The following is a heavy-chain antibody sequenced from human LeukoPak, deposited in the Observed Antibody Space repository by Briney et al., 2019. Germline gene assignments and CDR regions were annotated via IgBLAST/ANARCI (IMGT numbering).Heavy chain of an antibody. Sequence: PSETLSLTCTVSGGSINSYYWSWIRQPPGKGLEWIGYIYYSGSTNYNPSHKSRVTISVDTSKNQFSLKLSSVTAADTAVYYCAREESDIVLLPAAPGGFDPWGQGTLVTVSS. J-gene: IGHJ5*02. CDR3: AREESDIVLLPAAPGGFDP. CDR2: IYYSGST. D-gene: IGHD2-2*01. V-gene: IGHV4-59*12. CDR1: GGSINSYY.